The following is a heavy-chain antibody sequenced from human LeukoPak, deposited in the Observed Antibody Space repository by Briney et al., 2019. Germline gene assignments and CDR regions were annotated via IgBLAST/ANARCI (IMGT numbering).Heavy chain of an antibody. CDR2: ISGGGGST. J-gene: IGHJ4*02. CDR3: ASGLCSGGTCGGY. CDR1: GFTFSSYG. Sequence: GGSLRLSCAASGFTFSSYGMSWVRQAPGKGLEWVSGISGGGGSTYYADSVKGRLTISRDNSKNALYLQMNSLRAEDTAIYYCASGLCSGGTCGGYWGQGTLVTVSS. D-gene: IGHD2-15*01. V-gene: IGHV3-23*01.